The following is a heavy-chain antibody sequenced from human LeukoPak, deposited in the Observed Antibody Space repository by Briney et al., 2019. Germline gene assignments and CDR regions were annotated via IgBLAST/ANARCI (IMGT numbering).Heavy chain of an antibody. CDR3: ARVEEYCSAGSCYLGWFDP. D-gene: IGHD2-15*01. V-gene: IGHV4-59*01. Sequence: AETLSLTCTVSGGSISSDYWSWIRQPPGKGLEWIGYIYYIGSTNYNPSLKSRVTISVDTSKNQFSLKLSSVTAADTAVYYCARVEEYCSAGSCYLGWFDPWGQGTLVTVSS. CDR1: GGSISSDY. J-gene: IGHJ5*02. CDR2: IYYIGST.